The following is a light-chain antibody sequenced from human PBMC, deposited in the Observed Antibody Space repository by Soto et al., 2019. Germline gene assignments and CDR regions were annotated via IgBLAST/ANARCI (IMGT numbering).Light chain of an antibody. CDR3: MQALQTPLT. Sequence: DIVMAQSPLSLPVTPGGPASISCRSSQSLLHSNGYNYLDWYLQKPGQSPQLLIYLGSNRASGVPDRFSGSGSGTDFTLKISRVEAEDVGVYYCMQALQTPLTFVGGTKVEIK. CDR2: LGS. J-gene: IGKJ4*01. CDR1: QSLLHSNGYNY. V-gene: IGKV2-28*01.